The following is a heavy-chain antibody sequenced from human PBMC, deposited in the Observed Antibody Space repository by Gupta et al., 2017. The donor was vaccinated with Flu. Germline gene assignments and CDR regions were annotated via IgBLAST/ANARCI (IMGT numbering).Heavy chain of an antibody. V-gene: IGHV3-23*01. Sequence: AVSWVRQAPGKGLEWVAGINHNGDSTNYAGSVMGRFTISRDNSRNTLYLEMNSLRAEDTALYYCAKDLYTIPGALDSWGQGTLVTVSS. CDR2: INHNGDST. D-gene: IGHD2-8*02. CDR1: A. CDR3: AKDLYTIPGALDS. J-gene: IGHJ4*02.